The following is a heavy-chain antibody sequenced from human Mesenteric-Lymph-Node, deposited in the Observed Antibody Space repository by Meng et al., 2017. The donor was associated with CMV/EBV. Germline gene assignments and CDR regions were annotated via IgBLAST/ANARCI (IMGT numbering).Heavy chain of an antibody. CDR3: ARDSATLLTTGTSTYHYYKMDV. V-gene: IGHV4-61*01. Sequence: SETLSLTCTVSGGSVSSGLYYWNWIRQPPGRGLEWIGNIYYSGSTNYNPSLKSRVTISLDTSKNQFSLKLSSVTAADTAVYHCARDSATLLTTGTSTYHYYKMDVWGQGTTVTVSS. CDR1: GGSVSSGLYY. D-gene: IGHD1-1*01. J-gene: IGHJ6*02. CDR2: IYYSGST.